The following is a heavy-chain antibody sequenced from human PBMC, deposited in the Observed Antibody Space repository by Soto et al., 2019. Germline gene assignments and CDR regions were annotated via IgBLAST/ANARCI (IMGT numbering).Heavy chain of an antibody. CDR1: GGSISSSSYY. CDR3: ASLRISLMVYAYRALFDY. D-gene: IGHD2-8*01. J-gene: IGHJ4*02. Sequence: SETLSLTCTVSGGSISSSSYYWGWIRQPPGKGLEWIGSIYYSGSTYYNPSLKSRVTISVDTSKNQFSLKLSSVTAADTAVYYCASLRISLMVYAYRALFDYWGQGTRVTVSS. CDR2: IYYSGST. V-gene: IGHV4-39*01.